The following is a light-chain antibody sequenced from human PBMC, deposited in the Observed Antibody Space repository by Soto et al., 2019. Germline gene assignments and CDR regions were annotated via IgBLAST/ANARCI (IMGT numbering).Light chain of an antibody. CDR1: QSVSSS. J-gene: IGKJ5*01. Sequence: EIVITQSPATLSVSPGERATLSCRASQSVSSSLAWYQQKPGQAPRLLLYGASSRATGIPARFTGSGSGTEFTLTISSLQSEDYAVFYCQQYSNWPPTFGQGTRLEIK. CDR3: QQYSNWPPT. V-gene: IGKV3-15*01. CDR2: GAS.